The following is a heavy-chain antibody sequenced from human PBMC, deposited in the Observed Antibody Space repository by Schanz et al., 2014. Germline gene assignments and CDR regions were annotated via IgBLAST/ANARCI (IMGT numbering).Heavy chain of an antibody. D-gene: IGHD3-3*02. J-gene: IGHJ6*03. V-gene: IGHV4-31*03. Sequence: QVQLQESGPGLVKPSQTLSLTCNVSGDSMSSGGYYWNWIRQHPGKGLEWIGYIYDSGNTYYNPALKSRVTMSIDTSENQFSLNLRSVTAADTAVYYCARRHHFRSGPYYYYYMDVWGKGTTVTVSS. CDR1: GDSMSSGGYY. CDR3: ARRHHFRSGPYYYYYMDV. CDR2: IYDSGNT.